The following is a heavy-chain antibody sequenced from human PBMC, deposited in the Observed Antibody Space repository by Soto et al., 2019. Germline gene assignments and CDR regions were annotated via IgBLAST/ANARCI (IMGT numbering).Heavy chain of an antibody. CDR3: ARGNHYYHNAMDV. CDR1: GGSISSGDYY. Sequence: NPSETLSLTCTVSGGSISSGDYYWSWIRQPPGKGLEWIGYIYYSGSTYYNPSLKSRVTISVDTSKNQFSLKLSSVTAADTAVYYCARGNHYYHNAMDVWGQGTTVTVSS. J-gene: IGHJ6*02. V-gene: IGHV4-30-4*01. CDR2: IYYSGST. D-gene: IGHD3-22*01.